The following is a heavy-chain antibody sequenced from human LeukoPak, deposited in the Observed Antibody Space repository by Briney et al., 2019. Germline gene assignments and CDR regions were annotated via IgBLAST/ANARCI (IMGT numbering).Heavy chain of an antibody. CDR2: ISYDGSNK. CDR3: ARDSLKWEPKTHSFDF. D-gene: IGHD1-26*01. V-gene: IGHV3-30*03. J-gene: IGHJ3*01. Sequence: GGSLRLSCAASGFTFSNYGMHWVRQAPGKGLEWVAVISYDGSNKYFADSVKGRFTISRDNSKNMLYLQMNSLRAEDTALYYCARDSLKWEPKTHSFDFWGQGTMVTVSS. CDR1: GFTFSNYG.